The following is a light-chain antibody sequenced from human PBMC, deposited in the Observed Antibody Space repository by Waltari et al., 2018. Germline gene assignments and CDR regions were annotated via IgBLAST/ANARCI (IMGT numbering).Light chain of an antibody. CDR1: SSDVGGYDY. Sequence: QSALTQPPSASGSPGQSVAISCTGTSSDVGGYDYVSWYQQHPGKAPKLMIYDVTKGPAGGPDRFAGSKSGNTGCLAVSGLQAEDEADYYWNSYAGSNTLKFGGGTKLTVL. CDR3: NSYAGSNTLK. CDR2: DVT. V-gene: IGLV2-8*01. J-gene: IGLJ2*01.